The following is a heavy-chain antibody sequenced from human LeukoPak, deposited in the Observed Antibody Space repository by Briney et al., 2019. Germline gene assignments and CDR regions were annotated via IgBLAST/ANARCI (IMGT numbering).Heavy chain of an antibody. D-gene: IGHD3-16*01. CDR2: MNEDGSEE. CDR1: RFTFSSYW. Sequence: GGSLRLSCGASRFTFSSYWMTWVRQAPGKGLEWVANMNEDGSEEYYVDSVKGRFTVSRDNAKNSLYLQMNSLRAEDTAVYYCARTLRTFNWFDPWGQGTLVTVSS. J-gene: IGHJ5*02. V-gene: IGHV3-7*01. CDR3: ARTLRTFNWFDP.